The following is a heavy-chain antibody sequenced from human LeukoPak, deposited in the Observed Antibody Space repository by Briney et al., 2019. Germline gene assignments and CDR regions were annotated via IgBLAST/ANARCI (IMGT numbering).Heavy chain of an antibody. Sequence: SETLSLTCTVSGASISDYYWSWSWQPPGKGLEWIGYIFYSGSTNYNPSLKSRVTISVDTSKNQLSLKLSSVTAADTAVYYCARLTYSGSYSYYFDHWGQGTPVTVSS. CDR3: ARLTYSGSYSYYFDH. CDR2: IFYSGST. CDR1: GASISDYY. J-gene: IGHJ4*02. V-gene: IGHV4-59*08. D-gene: IGHD1-26*01.